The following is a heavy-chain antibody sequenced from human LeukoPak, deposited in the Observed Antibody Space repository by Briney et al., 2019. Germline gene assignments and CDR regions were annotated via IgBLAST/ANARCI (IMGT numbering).Heavy chain of an antibody. D-gene: IGHD4-11*01. J-gene: IGHJ4*02. CDR1: GGSISSYY. Sequence: SETLSLTCTVSGGSISSYYWSWIRQPPGKGLEWIGYIYYSGSTNYNPSLKSRVTISVDTSKNQVSLKLSSVTAADTAVYYCARDNSNYGAFDYWGQGTLVTVSS. CDR2: IYYSGST. CDR3: ARDNSNYGAFDY. V-gene: IGHV4-59*01.